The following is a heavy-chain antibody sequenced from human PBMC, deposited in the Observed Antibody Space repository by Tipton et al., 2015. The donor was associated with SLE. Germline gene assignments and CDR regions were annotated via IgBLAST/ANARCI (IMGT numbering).Heavy chain of an antibody. J-gene: IGHJ4*02. CDR1: GGSVTSGGSY. CDR2: IHYSGST. CDR3: AKYYYDATGYQSVDY. V-gene: IGHV4-31*03. D-gene: IGHD3-22*01. Sequence: TLSLTCTVSGGSVTSGGSYWSWIRQHPGKGLEWIGYIHYSGSTFYNPSLQSRVTISVDTSKNRFSLNLKSVTAADTAVYYCAKYYYDATGYQSVDYWGQGALVTVSS.